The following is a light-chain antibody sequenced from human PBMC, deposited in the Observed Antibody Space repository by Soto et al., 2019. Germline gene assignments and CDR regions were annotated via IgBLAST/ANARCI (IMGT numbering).Light chain of an antibody. V-gene: IGKV3-20*01. CDR3: QHYGSSLSIT. CDR2: GAS. Sequence: IVLTQSPGTLSLSPGERATLSCRARQSVSSNYLAWYQQKPGQAPRLLIYGASSRATGIPDRFSGSGSGTDFTLTISRLEPEDFAVYYCQHYGSSLSITFGQGTRLEMK. J-gene: IGKJ5*01. CDR1: QSVSSNY.